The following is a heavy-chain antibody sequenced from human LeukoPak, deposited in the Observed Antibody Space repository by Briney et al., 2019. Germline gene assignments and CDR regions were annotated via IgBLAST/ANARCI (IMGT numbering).Heavy chain of an antibody. CDR2: IYSGGST. D-gene: IGHD3-22*01. Sequence: GGSLRLSCAASGFTVSSNYMSWVRQAPGKGLEWVSVIYSGGSTYYADSVKGRFTISRDNSKNTLYLQMNSLRAEDTAVYYCARGTYGSSGYPSRYFDYWGQGTLVTVSS. CDR1: GFTVSSNY. V-gene: IGHV3-66*01. CDR3: ARGTYGSSGYPSRYFDY. J-gene: IGHJ4*02.